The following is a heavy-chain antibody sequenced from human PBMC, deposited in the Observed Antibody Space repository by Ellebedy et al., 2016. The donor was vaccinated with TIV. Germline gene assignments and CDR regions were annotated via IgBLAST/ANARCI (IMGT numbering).Heavy chain of an antibody. CDR1: GFTVSSNY. V-gene: IGHV3-66*01. CDR2: IYSGGST. J-gene: IGHJ4*02. D-gene: IGHD6-13*01. CDR3: ASSDCSSCLTDY. Sequence: PGGSLRLSCAASGFTVSSNYMSWVRQAPGKGLEWVSVIYSGGSTYYADSVKGRFTISRDNSKNTLYLQMNSLRAEDTAVYYCASSDCSSCLTDYWGQGTLVTVSS.